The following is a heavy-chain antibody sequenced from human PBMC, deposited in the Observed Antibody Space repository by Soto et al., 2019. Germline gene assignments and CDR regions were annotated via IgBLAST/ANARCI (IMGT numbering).Heavy chain of an antibody. CDR1: GGSISSSSYY. V-gene: IGHV4-39*01. J-gene: IGHJ5*02. CDR3: ARHVQSSFVPNWFDP. Sequence: TSETLSLTCTVSGGSISSSSYYWGWIRQPRGKGREWIGSIYYSGSTYYNPYLKSRLTISVDTSKNQFSLKLSSVTAADTAVYYCARHVQSSFVPNWFDPWGQGTLVTVSS. CDR2: IYYSGST. D-gene: IGHD3-16*01.